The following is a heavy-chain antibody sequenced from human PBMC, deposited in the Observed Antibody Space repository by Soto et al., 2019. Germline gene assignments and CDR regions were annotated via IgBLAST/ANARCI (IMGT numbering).Heavy chain of an antibody. CDR2: TYHIGNP. CDR3: ARETYGEYVEYFDP. V-gene: IGHV4-30-2*01. J-gene: IGHJ5*02. CDR1: FAPISTGVYS. D-gene: IGHD4-17*01. Sequence: QLQESGSILVNSSETLSLTCAVSFAPISTGVYSWAWIRQLPGKPLEWIGHTYHIGNPYYNSYLKSRVIISVDRYKNQFSMKLGSVTAADTAVYYSARETYGEYVEYFDPWGHGTRVTVSS.